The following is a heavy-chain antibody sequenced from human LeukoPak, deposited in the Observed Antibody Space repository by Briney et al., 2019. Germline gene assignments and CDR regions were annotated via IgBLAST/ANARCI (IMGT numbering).Heavy chain of an antibody. D-gene: IGHD3-22*01. CDR3: AREWLGAFDI. Sequence: SETLSHTCTVSGGSISSSSYYWGWIRQPPGKGLAWIGSIYYSGSTYYNPSLKSRVTISVDTSKNQFSLKLSSVTAADTAVYYCAREWLGAFDIWGQGTMVTVSS. CDR2: IYYSGST. CDR1: GGSISSSSYY. J-gene: IGHJ3*02. V-gene: IGHV4-39*07.